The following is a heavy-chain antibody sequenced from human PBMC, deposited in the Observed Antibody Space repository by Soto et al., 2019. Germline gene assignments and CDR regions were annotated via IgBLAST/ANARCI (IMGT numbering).Heavy chain of an antibody. D-gene: IGHD3-10*01. Sequence: QVQLVQSGAEVKKPGAPVKVSCKALGSTFTSNDTNWVRQATGQGLEWRGWMNPNSGNTGYAKKFQGRVTMTRNTSISTAYMELSSLRSEDTAVYYCARGELLWFGELLRWGQGTLVTVSS. CDR1: GSTFTSND. CDR2: MNPNSGNT. V-gene: IGHV1-8*01. CDR3: ARGELLWFGELLR. J-gene: IGHJ4*02.